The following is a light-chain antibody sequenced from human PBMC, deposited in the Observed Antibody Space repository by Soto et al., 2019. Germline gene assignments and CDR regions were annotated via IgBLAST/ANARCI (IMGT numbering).Light chain of an antibody. CDR1: QSISSY. CDR2: AAS. J-gene: IGKJ5*01. CDR3: QQSYSTPTIT. Sequence: DIQMTQSPSSLSASGGDRVTITCRASQSISSYLNWYQQKPGKAPKLLIYAASSLQSGVPSRFSGSGSGTDFTLTISSLQPEDFATYYCQQSYSTPTITFGQGTRLEIK. V-gene: IGKV1-39*01.